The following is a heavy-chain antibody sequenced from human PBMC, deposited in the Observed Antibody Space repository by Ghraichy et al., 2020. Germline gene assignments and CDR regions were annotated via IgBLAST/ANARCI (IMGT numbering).Heavy chain of an antibody. CDR1: GGSISSSSYY. CDR2: IYYSGST. CDR3: AREAVAAPNSIDY. D-gene: IGHD6-19*01. Sequence: SETLSLTCTVSGGSISSSSYYWGWIRQPPGKGLEWIGSIYYSGSTYYNPSLKSRVTISVDTSKNQFSLKLSSVTAADTAVYYCAREAVAAPNSIDYWGQGTLVTVSS. J-gene: IGHJ4*02. V-gene: IGHV4-39*02.